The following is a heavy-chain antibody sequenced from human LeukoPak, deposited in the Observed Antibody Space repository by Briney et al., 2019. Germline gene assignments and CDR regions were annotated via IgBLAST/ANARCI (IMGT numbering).Heavy chain of an antibody. CDR1: GVSISSDY. V-gene: IGHV4-59*08. CDR3: ARRLRQNLFDP. D-gene: IGHD4-17*01. J-gene: IGHJ5*02. Sequence: SETLTLTCTVSGVSISSDYWSWIRLPPGKGLEWIGYIYYSGSSNYNPSLKSRVTMSVDTSKDQFSLKLTSVTAADTAVYYCARRLRQNLFDPWGQGTLVTVSS. CDR2: IYYSGSS.